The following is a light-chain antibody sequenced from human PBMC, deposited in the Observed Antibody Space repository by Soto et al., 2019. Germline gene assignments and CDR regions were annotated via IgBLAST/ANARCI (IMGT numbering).Light chain of an antibody. CDR1: QSVSSSY. Sequence: EIVLTQSPGTLSLSPGERATLSCRASQSVSSSYLAWYQQKPGQAPRLLIYGASSRATGIPARFTGSESGTEFTLSISSLQSEDFAVYYCQQYDDWPLTFGGGTKVDIK. J-gene: IGKJ4*01. CDR3: QQYDDWPLT. V-gene: IGKV3-20*01. CDR2: GAS.